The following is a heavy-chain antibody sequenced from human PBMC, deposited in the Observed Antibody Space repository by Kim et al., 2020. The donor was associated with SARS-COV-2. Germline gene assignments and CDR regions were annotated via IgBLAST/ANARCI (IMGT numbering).Heavy chain of an antibody. CDR1: GGTFSSYA. D-gene: IGHD2-15*01. J-gene: IGHJ5*02. CDR2: IIPILGIA. Sequence: SVKVSCKASGGTFSSYAISWVRQAPGQGLEWMGRIIPILGIANYAQKFQGRVTITADKSTSTAYMELSSLRSEDTAVYYCARGPPRWCSGGSCYSVWFDPWGQGTLVTVSS. V-gene: IGHV1-69*04. CDR3: ARGPPRWCSGGSCYSVWFDP.